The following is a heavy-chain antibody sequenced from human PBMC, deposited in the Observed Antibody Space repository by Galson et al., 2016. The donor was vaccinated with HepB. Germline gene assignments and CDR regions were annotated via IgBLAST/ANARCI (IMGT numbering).Heavy chain of an antibody. CDR3: AKGLYGDYSYFDD. Sequence: SLRLSCAASGFTLNTYAMSWVRQAPGKGLEWVSTLTGNSASTSYADSVRGRFTISRDNSKNTLYLQMNSLRAEDTAVYYCAKGLYGDYSYFDDWGQGTLVTVSS. CDR2: LTGNSAST. J-gene: IGHJ4*02. CDR1: GFTLNTYA. D-gene: IGHD4-17*01. V-gene: IGHV3-23*01.